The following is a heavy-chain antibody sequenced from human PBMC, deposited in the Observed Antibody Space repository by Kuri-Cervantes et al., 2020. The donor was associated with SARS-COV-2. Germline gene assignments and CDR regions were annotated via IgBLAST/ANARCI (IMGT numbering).Heavy chain of an antibody. V-gene: IGHV4-34*01. Sequence: SETLSLTCAVYGGSFNGYYWSWIRQPPGKGLEWIGEINHSGGTNYNPSLKSRVTISVDTSKNQFSLKLSSVTAADTAVYYCARGRSPGYRGQGTLVTVSS. CDR2: INHSGGT. CDR3: ARGRSPGY. CDR1: GGSFNGYY. J-gene: IGHJ4*02.